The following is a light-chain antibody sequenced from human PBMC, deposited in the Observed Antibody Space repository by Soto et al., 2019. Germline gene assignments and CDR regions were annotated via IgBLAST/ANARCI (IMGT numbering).Light chain of an antibody. CDR3: CSYAGSSVYV. J-gene: IGLJ1*01. V-gene: IGLV2-23*02. Sequence: QSVLTRAAYGTGVDRESITITSTRTRSDVGSYNLVSWYQQHPGKAPKLMIYEVSKRPSGVSNRFSGSKSGNTASLTISGLQAEDEADYYCCSYAGSSVYVFGTGTKVTVL. CDR1: RSDVGSYNL. CDR2: EVS.